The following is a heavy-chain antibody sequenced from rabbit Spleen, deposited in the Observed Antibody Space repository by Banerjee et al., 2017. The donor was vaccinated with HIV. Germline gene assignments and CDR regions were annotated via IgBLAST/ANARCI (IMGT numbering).Heavy chain of an antibody. CDR3: TRDDGSGHYIDGYFNL. V-gene: IGHV1S45*01. Sequence: QEQLVESGGGLVQPGGSLTLSCTASGFSFSSGYDMSWVRQAPGKGLEWIGFIYTGNGKNYYANWAKGRFTISKTSSTTVTLQVTSLTAADTATYFCTRDDGSGHYIDGYFNLWGPGPLVTVS. CDR2: IYTGNGKN. CDR1: GFSFSSGYD. J-gene: IGHJ4*01. D-gene: IGHD1-1*01.